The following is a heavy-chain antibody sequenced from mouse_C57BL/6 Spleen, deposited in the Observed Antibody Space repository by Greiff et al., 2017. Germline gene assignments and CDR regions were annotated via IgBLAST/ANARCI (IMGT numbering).Heavy chain of an antibody. J-gene: IGHJ2*01. D-gene: IGHD1-1*01. CDR1: GYAFSSSW. CDR3: ARETYYYGSSPLFDY. V-gene: IGHV1-82*01. CDR2: IYPGDGDT. Sequence: VQLQQSGPELVKPGASVKISCKASGYAFSSSWMNWVKQRPGKGLEWIGRIYPGDGDTNYNGKFKGKATLTADKSSSTAYMQLSSLTSEDSAVYFCARETYYYGSSPLFDYWGQGTTLTVSS.